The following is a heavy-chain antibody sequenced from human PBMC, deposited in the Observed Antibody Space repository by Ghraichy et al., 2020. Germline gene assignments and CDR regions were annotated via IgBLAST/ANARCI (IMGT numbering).Heavy chain of an antibody. V-gene: IGHV3-7*03. D-gene: IGHD6-19*01. CDR1: GFIFSNYW. J-gene: IGHJ6*02. CDR3: AEGWDLDV. CDR2: IKKDGSEK. Sequence: LSLTCAASGFIFSNYWMSWVRQVPGKGLEGVANIKKDGSEKNYVDSVKGRLTISRDNAKSSLYLQMNSLRGEDTAVYYCAEGWDLDVWGQGTTVTVSS.